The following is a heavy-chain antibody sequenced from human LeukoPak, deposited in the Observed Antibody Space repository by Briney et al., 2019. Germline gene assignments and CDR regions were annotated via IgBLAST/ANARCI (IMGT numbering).Heavy chain of an antibody. CDR3: AELGITMIGGV. V-gene: IGHV3-53*01. Sequence: GGSLRLTCAASGFTVSSNYMSWVRQAPGKGLEWVSVIYSGGSTYYADSVKGRFTISRDNAKNSLYLQMNSLRAEDTAVYYCAELGITMIGGVWGKGTTVTISS. D-gene: IGHD3-10*02. CDR1: GFTVSSNY. J-gene: IGHJ6*04. CDR2: IYSGGST.